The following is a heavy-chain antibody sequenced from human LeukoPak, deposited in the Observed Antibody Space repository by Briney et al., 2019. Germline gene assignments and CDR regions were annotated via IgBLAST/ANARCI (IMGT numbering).Heavy chain of an antibody. Sequence: GGSLRLSCEASGVTFSSYAMSWVRQAPGKGLAWVSVISSSADSTYYADSVKGRFTISRDNSKNTLYLQMNNLRAEDTAVYYCAKPLEKYTYGGNFDYWGQGILVTVPS. V-gene: IGHV3-23*01. CDR1: GVTFSSYA. D-gene: IGHD4-23*01. CDR2: ISSSADST. J-gene: IGHJ4*02. CDR3: AKPLEKYTYGGNFDY.